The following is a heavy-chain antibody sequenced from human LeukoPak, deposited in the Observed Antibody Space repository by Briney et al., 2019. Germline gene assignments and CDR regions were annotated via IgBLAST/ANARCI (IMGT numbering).Heavy chain of an antibody. V-gene: IGHV3-7*04. D-gene: IGHD3-9*01. J-gene: IGHJ5*02. CDR1: GFTFSSYW. CDR3: ARDQQGYYDILTGYYNWFDP. Sequence: GGSLRLSCAASGFTFSSYWMSWVRQAPGKGLEWVANIKQDGSEKYYVDSVKGRFTISRDNAKNSLYLQMNSLRAEDTAVYYCARDQQGYYDILTGYYNWFDPWGQGTLVTVSS. CDR2: IKQDGSEK.